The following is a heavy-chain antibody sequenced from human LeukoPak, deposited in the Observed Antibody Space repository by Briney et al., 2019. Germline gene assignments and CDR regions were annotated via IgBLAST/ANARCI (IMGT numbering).Heavy chain of an antibody. Sequence: SETLSLTCTVSGGSISSYYWGWIRQPPGKGLEWIGYIYYSGSTNYNPSLKSRVTISVDTSKNQFSLKLSSVTAADTAVYYCARALRSHDAFDIWGQGTMVTVSS. D-gene: IGHD5-12*01. J-gene: IGHJ3*02. CDR3: ARALRSHDAFDI. CDR2: IYYSGST. CDR1: GGSISSYY. V-gene: IGHV4-59*08.